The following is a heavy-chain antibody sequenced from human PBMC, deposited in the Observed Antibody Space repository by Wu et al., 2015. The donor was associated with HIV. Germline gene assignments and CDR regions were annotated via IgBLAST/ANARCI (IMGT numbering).Heavy chain of an antibody. J-gene: IGHJ3*01. Sequence: VQLVQSGGEVKKPGASVKVSCKASGYTFTDYFVHWVRQAPGQNFEWMGWTNVNTGGTKYAPKFQGRVTMTTDTSTSTAYMELRSLTSDDTAVYYCARDLSVWFGRPTLGGAFDFWGQGTMVTVSS. V-gene: IGHV1-2*02. D-gene: IGHD3-10*01. CDR1: GYTFTDYF. CDR2: TNVNTGGT. CDR3: ARDLSVWFGRPTLGGAFDF.